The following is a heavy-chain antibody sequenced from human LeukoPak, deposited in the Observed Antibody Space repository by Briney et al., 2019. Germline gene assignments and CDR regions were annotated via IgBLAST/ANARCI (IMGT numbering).Heavy chain of an antibody. D-gene: IGHD4-11*01. CDR3: AKAAQRGFYYSRSFEH. V-gene: IGHV3-33*06. J-gene: IGHJ4*02. CDR2: IWKMNTLE. Sequence: GTSLRLSCEASGFTFSHFGMHWLRQAPGKGREWVAVIWKMNTLEYYAHSVKGRSTISRDNFKYTVSLQMNSQRAEDAAVYSCAKAAQRGFYYSRSFEHWGQGSLVTVST. CDR1: GFTFSHFG.